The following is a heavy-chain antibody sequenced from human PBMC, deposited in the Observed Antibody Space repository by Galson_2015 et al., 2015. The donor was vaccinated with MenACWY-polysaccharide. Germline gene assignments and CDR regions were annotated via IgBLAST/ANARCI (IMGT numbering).Heavy chain of an antibody. V-gene: IGHV4-61*02. Sequence: LSLTCAVSGGSISSGSYYWSWIRQPAGKGLEWIGRIYTSGGTNYNPSLKSRVTISVDTSKNQFSLRLSSVTAADTAVYYCARDVIVWGQGTLVTVSS. CDR1: GGSISSGSYY. J-gene: IGHJ4*02. D-gene: IGHD2/OR15-2a*01. CDR3: ARDVIV. CDR2: IYTSGGT.